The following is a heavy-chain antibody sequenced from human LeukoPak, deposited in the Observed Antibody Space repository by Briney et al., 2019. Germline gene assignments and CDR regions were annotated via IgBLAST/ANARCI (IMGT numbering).Heavy chain of an antibody. CDR1: GFTFSSYG. Sequence: GGSLRLSCAASGFTFSSYGMHWVRQAPGKGLEWVAFISCDGSTKYYADSVKGRFTISRDNAKNSLYLQMNSLRAEDTAVYYCARDLTDPPYYYYYIDVWGKGTTVTIS. J-gene: IGHJ6*03. CDR3: ARDLTDPPYYYYYIDV. V-gene: IGHV3-30*02. CDR2: ISCDGSTK.